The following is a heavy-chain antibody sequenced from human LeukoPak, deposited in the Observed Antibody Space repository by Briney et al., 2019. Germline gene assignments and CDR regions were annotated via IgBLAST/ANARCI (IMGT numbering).Heavy chain of an antibody. CDR3: ARHLSISWYSDFDY. V-gene: IGHV4-38-2*01. CDR2: IYHSGST. J-gene: IGHJ4*02. Sequence: SETLSPTCAVSGYSISRGYYWGWIRQPPGKGLEWIGSIYHSGSTYYNPSLKSRVTISVDTSKNQFSLKLSSVTAADTAVYYCARHLSISWYSDFDYWGQGTLVTVSS. CDR1: GYSISRGYY. D-gene: IGHD6-13*01.